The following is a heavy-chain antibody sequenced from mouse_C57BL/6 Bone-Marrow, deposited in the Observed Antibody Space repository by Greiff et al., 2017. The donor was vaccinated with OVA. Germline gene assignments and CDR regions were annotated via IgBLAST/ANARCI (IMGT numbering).Heavy chain of an antibody. CDR2: IDPEDGET. V-gene: IGHV14-2*01. CDR3: ARRAYYGSSYLYYFDY. Sequence: EVQLQQSGAELVKPGASVKLSCTASGFNIKDYYMHWVKQRTVQGLEWIGRIDPEDGETKYAPKFQGKATITADTSSNAAYLQLSSLTSEDTAVYYCARRAYYGSSYLYYFDYWGQGTTLTVSS. CDR1: GFNIKDYY. J-gene: IGHJ2*01. D-gene: IGHD1-1*01.